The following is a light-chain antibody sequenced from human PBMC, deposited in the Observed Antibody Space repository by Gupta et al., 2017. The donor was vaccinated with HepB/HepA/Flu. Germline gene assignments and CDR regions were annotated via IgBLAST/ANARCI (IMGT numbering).Light chain of an antibody. V-gene: IGLV1-40*01. CDR2: GNS. Sequence: ISCTGSSSNIGAGYDVHWYQQLPGTAPKLLIYGNSNRPSGVPARSSGSKPGTSASLAITGLQAEDEADYYCQSYDSSLSGPDWVFGGGTKLTVL. CDR3: QSYDSSLSGPDWV. J-gene: IGLJ3*02. CDR1: SSNIGAGYD.